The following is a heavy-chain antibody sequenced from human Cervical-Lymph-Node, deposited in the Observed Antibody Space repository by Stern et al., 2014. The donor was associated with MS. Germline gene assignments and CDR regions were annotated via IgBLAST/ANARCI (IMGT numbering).Heavy chain of an antibody. CDR2: ISNEGSYK. Sequence: VQLLESGGGVVQPGGSLRLSCAASGFTFSNYGMHWVRQAPGKGLERVAVISNEGSYKRYADSVKGRFTISRDNSNHTLNLQMNSLSSEDTAVYYCAKSASNFAYYYYGMDVWGQGTTVTVSS. J-gene: IGHJ6*02. D-gene: IGHD4-11*01. CDR3: AKSASNFAYYYYGMDV. CDR1: GFTFSNYG. V-gene: IGHV3-30*18.